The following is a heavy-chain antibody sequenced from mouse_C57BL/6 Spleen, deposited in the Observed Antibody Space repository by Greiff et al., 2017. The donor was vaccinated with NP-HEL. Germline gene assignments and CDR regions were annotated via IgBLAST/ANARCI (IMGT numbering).Heavy chain of an antibody. D-gene: IGHD2-13*01. Sequence: EVKVEESGGGLVKPGGSLKLSCAASGFTFSSYAMSWVRQTPEKRLEWVATISDGGSYTYYPDNVKGRFTISRDNAKNNLDLQMSHLKSEDTAMYYCARERTTYAMDYWGQGTSVTVSS. CDR1: GFTFSSYA. V-gene: IGHV5-4*01. J-gene: IGHJ4*01. CDR2: ISDGGSYT. CDR3: ARERTTYAMDY.